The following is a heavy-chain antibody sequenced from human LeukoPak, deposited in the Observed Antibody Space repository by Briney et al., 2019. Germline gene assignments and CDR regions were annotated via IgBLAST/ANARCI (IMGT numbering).Heavy chain of an antibody. D-gene: IGHD2-21*01. V-gene: IGHV4-30-4*01. Sequence: PSQTLSLTCSVSGGSISSVDYFWTWIRQPPGKGLEWIGYMYYSGSTYYNPSLKSRVNMSVDTSKNQFSLKVTSVTAADTAVYYCATGAYCGGDCFDAFDIWGQGTMVTISS. J-gene: IGHJ3*02. CDR3: ATGAYCGGDCFDAFDI. CDR2: MYYSGST. CDR1: GGSISSVDYF.